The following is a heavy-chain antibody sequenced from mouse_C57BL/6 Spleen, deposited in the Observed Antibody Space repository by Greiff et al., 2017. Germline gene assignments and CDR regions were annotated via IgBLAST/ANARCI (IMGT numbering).Heavy chain of an antibody. D-gene: IGHD6-1*01. V-gene: IGHV1-47*01. CDR3: ARRGADCDFGD. CDR1: GYTFTTYP. CDR2: FHPYNDDT. J-gene: IGHJ2*01. Sequence: QVQLQQSGAELVKPGASVKMSCKASGYTFTTYPIEWMKQKHGQSLEWIGNFHPYNDDTKYTEKFKGKATLTVEKSSSTAYLKLSRVASDDSAVYYRARRGADCDFGDWGKGTTVTVAS.